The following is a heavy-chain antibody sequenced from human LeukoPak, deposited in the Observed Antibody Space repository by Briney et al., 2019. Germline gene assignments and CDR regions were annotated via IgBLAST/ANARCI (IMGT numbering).Heavy chain of an antibody. Sequence: PSETLSLTCTVSGGSISSYYWSWIRQPPGKGLEWIGYIYYSGSTNYNPSLKSRVTISVDTSKNQFSLKLSSVTAADTAVYYCARVRYCSGGSCRELFDYWGQGTLVTVSS. CDR2: IYYSGST. CDR3: ARVRYCSGGSCRELFDY. J-gene: IGHJ4*02. D-gene: IGHD2-15*01. V-gene: IGHV4-59*08. CDR1: GGSISSYY.